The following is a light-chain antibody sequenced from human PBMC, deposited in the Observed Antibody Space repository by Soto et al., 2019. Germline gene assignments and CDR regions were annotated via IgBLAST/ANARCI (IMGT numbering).Light chain of an antibody. CDR2: DVS. V-gene: IGLV2-14*03. CDR3: CSYTTSNTRQIV. Sequence: QSVLPQPASVSGSPGQSITISCTGTSSDVCGYNYVSWYQQHPGKAPKFMIYDVSSRPSGVSNRFSGSKSGNTASLTISGLQAEDEADYYCCSYTTSNTRQIVFGTGTKVTVL. J-gene: IGLJ1*01. CDR1: SSDVCGYNY.